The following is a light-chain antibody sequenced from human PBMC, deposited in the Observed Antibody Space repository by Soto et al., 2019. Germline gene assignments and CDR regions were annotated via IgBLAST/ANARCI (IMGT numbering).Light chain of an antibody. V-gene: IGKV1-17*01. CDR3: QQANSFLLT. CDR1: QGIRND. CDR2: SSS. J-gene: IGKJ4*01. Sequence: DIQMTQSPSSLSGSVGGIVTITFLASQGIRNDLGWFQQKPGKAPKRLIYSSSNLQSGVPSRFSGSGSGTDFTLTISSLQPEDFATYYCQQANSFLLTFGGGTKVDIK.